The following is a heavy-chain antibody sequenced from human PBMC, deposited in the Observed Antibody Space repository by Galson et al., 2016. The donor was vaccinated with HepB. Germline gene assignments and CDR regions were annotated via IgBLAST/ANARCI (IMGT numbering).Heavy chain of an antibody. D-gene: IGHD1-26*01. Sequence: SLRLSCAASGFTFRDYAIHWVRQAPGKGLEWVTVISYDGSNKYYADSVKGRFTISRDNAKNTLYLQMNSLRAEDTAVYYCASASGSNVHFDSWGQGTLVTVSS. CDR1: GFTFRDYA. CDR2: ISYDGSNK. V-gene: IGHV3-30*04. J-gene: IGHJ4*02. CDR3: ASASGSNVHFDS.